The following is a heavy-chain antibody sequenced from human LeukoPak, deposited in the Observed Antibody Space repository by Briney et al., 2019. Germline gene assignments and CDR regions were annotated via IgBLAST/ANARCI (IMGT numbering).Heavy chain of an antibody. V-gene: IGHV4-39*01. J-gene: IGHJ4*02. CDR2: IYYSGST. CDR1: GGSISSGNYY. CDR3: VRSGTYYRTFDF. Sequence: SETLSLTCTVSGGSISSGNYYWNWIRQPPGKGLEWIGSIYYSGSTYYNPSLKSRVTVSVDTSKNQFSLKLSSVTATDTAVYYCVRSGTYYRTFDFWGQGTLVTVSS. D-gene: IGHD1-26*01.